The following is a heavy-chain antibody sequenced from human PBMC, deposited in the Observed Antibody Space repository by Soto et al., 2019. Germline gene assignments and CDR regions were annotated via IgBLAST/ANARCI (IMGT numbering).Heavy chain of an antibody. D-gene: IGHD2-2*01. Sequence: QVQLQESGPGLVKPSQTLSLTCTVSGGSISSGGYYWSWIRQHPGKGLEWIGYIYYSGSTYYNPSLTRRVTISVDTYKHHYSLKLSSVAAADTAVYYCARQYQQREVNYYYYGMDVWGQGTTVTVSS. CDR2: IYYSGST. V-gene: IGHV4-31*03. CDR3: ARQYQQREVNYYYYGMDV. J-gene: IGHJ6*02. CDR1: GGSISSGGYY.